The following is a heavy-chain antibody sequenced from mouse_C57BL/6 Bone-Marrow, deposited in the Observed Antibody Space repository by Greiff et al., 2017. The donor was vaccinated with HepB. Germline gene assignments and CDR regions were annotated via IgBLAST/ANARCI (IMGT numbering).Heavy chain of an antibody. V-gene: IGHV5-9-1*02. D-gene: IGHD1-1*01. CDR2: ISSGGDYI. Sequence: EVKLVESGEGLVKPGGSLKLSCAASGFTFSSYAMSWVRQTPEKRLEWVAYISSGGDYIYYADTVKGRFTISRDNARNTLYQQMSSLKSEDTAMYYCTRDYYGSSPAWFAYWGQGTLVTVSA. CDR3: TRDYYGSSPAWFAY. CDR1: GFTFSSYA. J-gene: IGHJ3*01.